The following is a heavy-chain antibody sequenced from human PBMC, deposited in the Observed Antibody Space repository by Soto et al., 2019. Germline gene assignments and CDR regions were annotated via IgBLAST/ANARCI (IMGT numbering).Heavy chain of an antibody. J-gene: IGHJ4*02. D-gene: IGHD6-13*01. V-gene: IGHV3-23*01. Sequence: GGSLRLSCAASGITFSSYAMSWVRQAPGKGLEWVSAISGSGGSTYYADSVKGRFTISRDNSKNTLYLQMNSLRAEDTAVYYCAKPVAAYSSSWYPDYWGQGTLVTVSS. CDR2: ISGSGGST. CDR3: AKPVAAYSSSWYPDY. CDR1: GITFSSYA.